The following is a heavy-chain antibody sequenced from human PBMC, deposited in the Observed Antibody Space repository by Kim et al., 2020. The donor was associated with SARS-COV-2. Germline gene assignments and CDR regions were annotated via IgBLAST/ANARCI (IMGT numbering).Heavy chain of an antibody. CDR2: ISSSSSYI. CDR3: ARDGGITIFGVVTADYGMDV. D-gene: IGHD3-3*01. Sequence: GGSLRLSCAASGFTFSSYSMNWVRQAPGKGLEWVSSISSSSSYIYYADSVKGRFTISRDNAKNSLYLQMNSLRAEETAVYYCARDGGITIFGVVTADYGMDVWGQGTTVTVSS. J-gene: IGHJ6*02. CDR1: GFTFSSYS. V-gene: IGHV3-21*01.